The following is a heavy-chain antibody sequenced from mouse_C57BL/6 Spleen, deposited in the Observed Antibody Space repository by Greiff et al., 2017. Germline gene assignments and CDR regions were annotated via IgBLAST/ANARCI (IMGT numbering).Heavy chain of an antibody. Sequence: EVQLQQSGPGMVKPSQSLSLTCTVTGYSITSGYDWHWIRHFPGNKLEWMGYISYSGSTNYNPSLKSRISITHDTSKNHFFLKLNSVTTEDTATYDCARGYDYGGHAMDDWGQGTSVTVSS. CDR1: GYSITSGYD. V-gene: IGHV3-1*01. CDR3: ARGYDYGGHAMDD. J-gene: IGHJ4*01. D-gene: IGHD2-4*01. CDR2: ISYSGST.